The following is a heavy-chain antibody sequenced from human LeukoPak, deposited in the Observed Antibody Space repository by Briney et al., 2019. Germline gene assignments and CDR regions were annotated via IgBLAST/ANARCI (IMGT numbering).Heavy chain of an antibody. V-gene: IGHV1-69*13. CDR2: IIPIFGTA. J-gene: IGHJ4*02. Sequence: GASVNVSCKASGGTFSSYAISWVRQAPGQGLEWMGGIIPIFGTANYAQKFQGRVTITADESTSTAYMELSSLRSEDTAVYYCAREGYYGSGSYYPYLYWGQGTLVTVSS. CDR1: GGTFSSYA. D-gene: IGHD3-10*01. CDR3: AREGYYGSGSYYPYLY.